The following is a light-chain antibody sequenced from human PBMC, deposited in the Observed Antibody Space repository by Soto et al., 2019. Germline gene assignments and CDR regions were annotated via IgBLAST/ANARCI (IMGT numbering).Light chain of an antibody. Sequence: QSVLTQPPSVSGAPGQRVTISCTGSSSNIGAQYDVHWYQQLPGTAPKLPIYSNANRPSGVPDRFSGSKSGTSASLAITGLQTEDEADYYCQSYDSSLSAYVFGAGTKLTVL. CDR3: QSYDSSLSAYV. CDR2: SNA. CDR1: SSNIGAQYD. V-gene: IGLV1-40*01. J-gene: IGLJ1*01.